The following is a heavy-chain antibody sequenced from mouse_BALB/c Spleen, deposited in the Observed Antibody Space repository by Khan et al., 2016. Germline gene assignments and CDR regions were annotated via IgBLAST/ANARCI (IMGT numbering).Heavy chain of an antibody. CDR1: DYTFTDYA. D-gene: IGHD2-1*01. V-gene: IGHV1S137*01. Sequence: QVQLQQSGAELVRPGVSVKISCKGSDYTFTDYAMHWVKQSHAKSLEWIGVISTYYGDTSYNQKFEGKATMTVDKSSSTAYMELARLTSEDSAIYYCAREGLNYDYAMDYWGQGTSVTVSS. CDR2: ISTYYGDT. CDR3: AREGLNYDYAMDY. J-gene: IGHJ4*01.